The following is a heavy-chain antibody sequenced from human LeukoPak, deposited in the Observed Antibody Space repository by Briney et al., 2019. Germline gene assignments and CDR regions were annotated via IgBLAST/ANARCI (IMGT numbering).Heavy chain of an antibody. J-gene: IGHJ4*02. CDR2: IQPNGNDK. CDR1: GFTFKNYG. Sequence: GGSLRLSCAASGFTFKNYGMHWVRQAPGKGLEWVALIQPNGNDKYYGDSVKGRFTVSRDNSKNTLYLQLNSLRAEDTALYYCAKRDGETELDYWGQGTLVTVSS. CDR3: AKRDGETELDY. V-gene: IGHV3-30*02. D-gene: IGHD5-24*01.